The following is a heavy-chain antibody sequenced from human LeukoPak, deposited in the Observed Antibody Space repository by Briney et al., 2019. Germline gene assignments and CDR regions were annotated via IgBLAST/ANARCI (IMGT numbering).Heavy chain of an antibody. Sequence: GGSLRLSCAASGFIFSTYSMNWVRQAPGKGPEWVSSISGSSNYIFYTDSVKGRFTVSRDNAKNSLYLHMNSLRDEDSAVYYCARVSSVPTPRALDYWGQGTLVTVSS. CDR2: ISGSSNYI. CDR3: ARVSSVPTPRALDY. CDR1: GFIFSTYS. D-gene: IGHD4/OR15-4a*01. J-gene: IGHJ4*02. V-gene: IGHV3-21*01.